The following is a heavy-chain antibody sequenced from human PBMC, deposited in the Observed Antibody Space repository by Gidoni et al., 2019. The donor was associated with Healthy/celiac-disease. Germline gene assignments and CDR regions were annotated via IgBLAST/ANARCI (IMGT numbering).Heavy chain of an antibody. Sequence: QVQLVGSGGGVVQLGRSLRLPCAASGFTFRSYAMHWVRQAPGKGLEWVAVISYDGSNKYYADSVKGRFTISRDNSKNTLYLQMNSLRAEDTAVYYCAREGVSGWYPAFDYWGQGTLVTVSS. CDR1: GFTFRSYA. V-gene: IGHV3-30-3*01. J-gene: IGHJ4*02. CDR2: ISYDGSNK. D-gene: IGHD6-19*01. CDR3: AREGVSGWYPAFDY.